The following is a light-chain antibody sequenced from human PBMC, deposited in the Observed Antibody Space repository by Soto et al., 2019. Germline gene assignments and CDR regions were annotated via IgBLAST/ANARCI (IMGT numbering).Light chain of an antibody. J-gene: IGKJ1*01. CDR2: LGS. V-gene: IGKV2-28*01. CDR3: MQALQTRTWT. Sequence: DIVMTQSPLSLPVTPGEPASISCRSSQSLLHSNGYNYLDWYLQKPGQSPQLLIYLGSNRASGVPDRFTGSGSATDFRLKISRVEAEDVGVYYCMQALQTRTWTVGQGAKVDIE. CDR1: QSLLHSNGYNY.